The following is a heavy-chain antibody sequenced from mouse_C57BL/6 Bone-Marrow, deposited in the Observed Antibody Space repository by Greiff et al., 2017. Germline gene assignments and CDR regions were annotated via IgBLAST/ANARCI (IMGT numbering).Heavy chain of an antibody. V-gene: IGHV5-9*01. J-gene: IGHJ1*03. D-gene: IGHD2-4*01. CDR1: GFTFSSYS. CDR3: ARQGTAFGDYIYFDV. CDR2: ISGGGSTT. Sequence: DVKLQESGGGLVKPGGSLKLSCAASGFTFSSYSMPWVRQTPEKRLQWVADISGGGSTTYYPDNVKGRFTLTRDNAKNTLYLQMSSLRSEDTALYYCARQGTAFGDYIYFDVWGTGTTVTVSS.